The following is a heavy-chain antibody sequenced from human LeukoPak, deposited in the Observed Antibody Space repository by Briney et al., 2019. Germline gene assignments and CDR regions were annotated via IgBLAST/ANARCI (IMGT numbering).Heavy chain of an antibody. V-gene: IGHV4-59*08. CDR3: ARHEGGYNSFDY. CDR2: IYYSGGT. J-gene: IGHJ4*02. CDR1: GGSISSYY. D-gene: IGHD5-24*01. Sequence: SETLSLTCTVSGGSISSYYWSWIRQPPGKGLEWIGYIYYSGGTNYNPSLKSRVTISVDTSKNQFSLKLSSVTAADTAVYYCARHEGGYNSFDYWGQGTLVTVSS.